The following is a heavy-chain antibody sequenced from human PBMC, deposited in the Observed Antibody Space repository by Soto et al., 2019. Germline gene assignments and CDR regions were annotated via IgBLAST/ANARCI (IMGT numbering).Heavy chain of an antibody. J-gene: IGHJ4*02. CDR3: ARDHCSSTSCYSP. Sequence: EVQLVESGGGLVQPGGSLRLSCAASGFSFSSYSMNWVRQAPGKGLEWVSSISSSSSYIYYADSVKGRFTISRDNAKNSLYLQMNSLRAEDTAVYYCARDHCSSTSCYSPWGQGTLVTVSS. D-gene: IGHD2-2*01. V-gene: IGHV3-21*03. CDR1: GFSFSSYS. CDR2: ISSSSSYI.